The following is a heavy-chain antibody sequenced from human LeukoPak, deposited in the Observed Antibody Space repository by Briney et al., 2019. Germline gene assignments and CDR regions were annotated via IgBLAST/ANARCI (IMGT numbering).Heavy chain of an antibody. D-gene: IGHD2-2*01. CDR1: GGTFSSYT. J-gene: IGHJ4*02. V-gene: IGHV1-69*02. CDR2: IIPILGIA. CDR3: ASYQSSTNFGY. Sequence: SVKVSCKASGGTFSSYTISWVRQAPGQGLEWMGRIIPILGIANYAQKFQGRVTITADKSTSTAYMELSSLRSEDTAVYYCASYQSSTNFGYWGQGTLVTVSS.